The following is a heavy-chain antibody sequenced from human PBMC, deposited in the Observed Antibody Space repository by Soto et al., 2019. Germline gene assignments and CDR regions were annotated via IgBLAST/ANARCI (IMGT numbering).Heavy chain of an antibody. CDR3: ARRPDAFDI. V-gene: IGHV3-23*01. J-gene: IGHJ3*02. CDR1: GSTFTDFT. CDR2: ISGDGLST. Sequence: GGSLRLSCAVSGSTFTDFTMTWVRQAPGKGLEWVSAISGDGLSTYYAGSVKGRFTISRDNSKTTLYLQMNSLRAEDTAVYYFARRPDAFDIWGRGTMVTVSS.